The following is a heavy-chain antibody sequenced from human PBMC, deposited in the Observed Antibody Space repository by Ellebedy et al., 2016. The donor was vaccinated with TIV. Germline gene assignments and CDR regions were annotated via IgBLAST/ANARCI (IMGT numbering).Heavy chain of an antibody. J-gene: IGHJ4*02. Sequence: PGGSLRLSCAASGFTVRSNSMSWVRQAPGKGLEWVSVIETGGNTYYGDSVKGRFTISRDNSKDTLYLQMNSLRAEDTAVYYCARDYASGWGQGTLVTVSS. V-gene: IGHV3-53*01. CDR3: ARDYASG. CDR1: GFTVRSNS. CDR2: IETGGNT. D-gene: IGHD3-16*01.